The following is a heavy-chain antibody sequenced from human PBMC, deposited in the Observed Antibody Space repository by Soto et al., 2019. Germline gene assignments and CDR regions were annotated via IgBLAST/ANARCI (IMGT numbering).Heavy chain of an antibody. CDR2: INHSGST. CDR3: PRGSNRVTIFGVVITSDYFDY. Sequence: PSETLSLTCAVYGGSFSGYYWSWIRQPPGKGLEWLGEINHSGSTNYNPSLKSRVTISVDTSKNQISLKLSSVTAADTAVYYCPRGSNRVTIFGVVITSDYFDYWGQGTLVTVSS. J-gene: IGHJ4*02. CDR1: GGSFSGYY. V-gene: IGHV4-34*01. D-gene: IGHD3-3*01.